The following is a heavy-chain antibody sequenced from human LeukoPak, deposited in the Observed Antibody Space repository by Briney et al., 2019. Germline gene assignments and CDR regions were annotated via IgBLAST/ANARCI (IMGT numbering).Heavy chain of an antibody. CDR1: GGSISSYH. J-gene: IGHJ4*02. CDR2: IYSSGST. V-gene: IGHV4-4*07. D-gene: IGHD6-19*01. Sequence: SETLSLPCTVSGGSISSYHWSWIREPAGKGLEWVGRIYSSGSTKYNPSLKSRVTMSVDTSKNQFSLKLSSVTAADTAVYYCARVTDSSGWYALDYWGQGTLVTVSS. CDR3: ARVTDSSGWYALDY.